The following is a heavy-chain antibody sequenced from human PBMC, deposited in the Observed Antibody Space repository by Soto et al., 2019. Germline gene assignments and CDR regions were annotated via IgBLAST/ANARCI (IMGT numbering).Heavy chain of an antibody. V-gene: IGHV3-23*01. Sequence: DVQLLQSGGGLVQPGGSLRVSCAASGFSVSSYSMTWVRQAPGKGLEYVSGIRVGGDRKFYADFVKGRFTVSRDNSKTILYLQMDSLRVDDTAIYYCSRWDGYGDYWGQGTLVTVSS. CDR3: SRWDGYGDY. CDR2: IRVGGDRK. J-gene: IGHJ4*02. D-gene: IGHD3-16*01. CDR1: GFSVSSYS.